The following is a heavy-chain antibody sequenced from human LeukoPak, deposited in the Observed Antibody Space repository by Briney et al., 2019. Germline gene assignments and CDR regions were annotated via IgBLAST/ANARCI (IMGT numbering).Heavy chain of an antibody. CDR1: GYTFTAYY. Sequence: ASVKVSCKASGYTFTAYYMHWVRQAPGQGLEWMGWINLNSGGTNYAQKFQGRVTMTRDTSISTAYMELSRLRSDDTAVYYCARDHQAYCGGDCYSPFDYWGQGTLVTVSS. CDR2: INLNSGGT. J-gene: IGHJ4*02. CDR3: ARDHQAYCGGDCYSPFDY. D-gene: IGHD2-21*02. V-gene: IGHV1-2*02.